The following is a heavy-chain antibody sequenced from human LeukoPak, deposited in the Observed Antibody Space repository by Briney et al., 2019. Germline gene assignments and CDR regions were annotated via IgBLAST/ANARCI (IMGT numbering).Heavy chain of an antibody. Sequence: GGSLRLSCAASGFTFSSYGMHWVRHAPGKGLERGAVICNDGSNQNYADSVKGRFTISRDNSKNTLYLQMNSLRPEDTAVYYCARGRYGAWSPASVFVYWGERTLVTVSS. D-gene: IGHD3-10*01. J-gene: IGHJ4*02. CDR2: ICNDGSNQ. V-gene: IGHV3-33*01. CDR3: ARGRYGAWSPASVFVY. CDR1: GFTFSSYG.